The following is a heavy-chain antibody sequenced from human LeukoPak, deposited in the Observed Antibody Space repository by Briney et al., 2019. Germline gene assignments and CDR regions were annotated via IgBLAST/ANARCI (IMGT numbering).Heavy chain of an antibody. V-gene: IGHV4-39*07. CDR1: GGSISSSSYY. CDR2: IYYSGST. Sequence: SETLSLTCTVSGGSISSSSYYWGWVRQPPGKGLEWIGSIYYSGSTYYNPSLKSRVTISVDTSKNQFSLKLSSVTAADTAVYYCARYVIYGGNDYWGQGTLVTVSS. J-gene: IGHJ4*02. D-gene: IGHD4-23*01. CDR3: ARYVIYGGNDY.